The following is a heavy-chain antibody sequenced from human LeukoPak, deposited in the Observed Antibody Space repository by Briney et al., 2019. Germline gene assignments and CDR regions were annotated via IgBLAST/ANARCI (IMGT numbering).Heavy chain of an antibody. J-gene: IGHJ1*01. Sequence: ASVKVSCKASGYTFTSYDINWVRQATGQGLEWMGWMNPNSGNTGYAQKFQGRVTITADESTSTAYMELSSLRSEDTAVYYCAALSYCGGDCYSGYFQHWGQGTLVTVSS. V-gene: IGHV1-8*03. CDR3: AALSYCGGDCYSGYFQH. CDR1: GYTFTSYD. CDR2: MNPNSGNT. D-gene: IGHD2-21*01.